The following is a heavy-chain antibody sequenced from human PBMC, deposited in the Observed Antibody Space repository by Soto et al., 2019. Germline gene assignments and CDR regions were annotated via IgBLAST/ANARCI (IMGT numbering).Heavy chain of an antibody. Sequence: QLQLQESGPGLVKPSETLSLTCTVSGGSISSSSYYWGWIRQPPGKGLEWIGSIYYSGSTYYNPSLKSRVTISVDTSKNQFSLKLSSVTAADTAVYYCARHDRTVTPDYWGQGTLVTVSS. V-gene: IGHV4-39*01. CDR3: ARHDRTVTPDY. CDR1: GGSISSSSYY. CDR2: IYYSGST. D-gene: IGHD4-4*01. J-gene: IGHJ4*02.